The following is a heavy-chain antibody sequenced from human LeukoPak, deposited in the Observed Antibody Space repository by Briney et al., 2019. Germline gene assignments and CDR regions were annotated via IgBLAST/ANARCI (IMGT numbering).Heavy chain of an antibody. Sequence: PGGSLRLSCAASGFTFSSYSMNWVRQAPGKGLEWVSAISGSGGSTYYADSVKGRFTISRDNSKNTLYLQMNSLRAEDTAVYYCAKDQGNMIVPLGYYGMDVWGQGTTVTVSS. CDR1: GFTFSSYS. CDR2: ISGSGGST. V-gene: IGHV3-23*01. D-gene: IGHD3-22*01. J-gene: IGHJ6*02. CDR3: AKDQGNMIVPLGYYGMDV.